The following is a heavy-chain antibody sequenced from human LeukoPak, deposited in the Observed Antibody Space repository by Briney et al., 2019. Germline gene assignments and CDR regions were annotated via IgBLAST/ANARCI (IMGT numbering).Heavy chain of an antibody. D-gene: IGHD4-17*01. J-gene: IGHJ3*02. CDR3: AKRDRTVTHAFDI. CDR2: ISGSGGTT. V-gene: IGHV3-23*01. CDR1: GFTFSSYA. Sequence: GGSLRLSCAASGFTFSSYAMSWVRQAPGKGLEWVSAISGSGGTTYYADSVKGRFTISRDNSENTLYLQMNSLRAEDTAVYYCAKRDRTVTHAFDIWGQGTMVTVSS.